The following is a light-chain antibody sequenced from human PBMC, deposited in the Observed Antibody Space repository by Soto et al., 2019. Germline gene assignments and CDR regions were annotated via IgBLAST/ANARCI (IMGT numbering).Light chain of an antibody. CDR3: QQYGSSPGT. J-gene: IGKJ1*01. Sequence: EIVLTQSPGTLSLSPGERATLSCRASQSVSSSYLAWYQQKPGQAPRLLIYGASSRATGIPDRFSGSGSGTDFTRTISRLEPEDFAVYYCQQYGSSPGTFGQGTQVEIK. CDR1: QSVSSSY. CDR2: GAS. V-gene: IGKV3-20*01.